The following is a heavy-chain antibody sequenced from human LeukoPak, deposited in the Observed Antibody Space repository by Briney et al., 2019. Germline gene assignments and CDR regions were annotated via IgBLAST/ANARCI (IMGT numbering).Heavy chain of an antibody. CDR1: GDSVSSNSAA. V-gene: IGHV6-1*01. J-gene: IGHJ6*02. Sequence: SQTLSLTCAISGDSVSSNSAAWNWIRQSPSRGLEWLGRTYYRSKWYNDYAVSVKSRITINPDTSKNQFSLQLNSVTPEDTAVYYCVRDSGIAAAGTYAYYGMDVWGQGTTVTVSS. CDR2: TYYRSKWYN. D-gene: IGHD6-13*01. CDR3: VRDSGIAAAGTYAYYGMDV.